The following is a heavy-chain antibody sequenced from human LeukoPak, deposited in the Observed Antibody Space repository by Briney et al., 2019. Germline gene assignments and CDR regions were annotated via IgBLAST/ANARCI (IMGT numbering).Heavy chain of an antibody. D-gene: IGHD1-26*01. V-gene: IGHV3-53*01. CDR2: IYSGGST. J-gene: IGHJ4*02. CDR1: GFTVSSNY. Sequence: PGGSLRLSCAASGFTVSSNYMSWVRQAPGKGLEWVSVIYSGGSTYYADSVKGRFTISRDNSKNTLYLQMNSLRAEDTAVYYCARVADAWELHDSIFDYWGQGTLVTVSS. CDR3: ARVADAWELHDSIFDY.